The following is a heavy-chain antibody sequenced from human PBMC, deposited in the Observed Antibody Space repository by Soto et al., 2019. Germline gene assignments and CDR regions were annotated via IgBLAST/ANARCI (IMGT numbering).Heavy chain of an antibody. CDR2: ITSTGSSM. J-gene: IGHJ4*02. CDR3: AKGRPTIMDKFDY. Sequence: GGALRLSCRTSGFSFSEYSMNWVRQAPGKGLEWVSCITSTGSSMYYADSVKGRFTISRDNAKNSLFLQMNSLRAEDTAVFYCAKGRPTIMDKFDYWGQGTLVTVSS. CDR1: GFSFSEYS. V-gene: IGHV3-21*06. D-gene: IGHD2-2*03.